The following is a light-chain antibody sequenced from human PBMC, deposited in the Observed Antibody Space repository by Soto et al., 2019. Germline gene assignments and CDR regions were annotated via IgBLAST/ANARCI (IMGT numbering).Light chain of an antibody. CDR2: GAS. CDR1: QSVSSN. J-gene: IGKJ1*01. V-gene: IGKV3-15*01. CDR3: QHYNNWPPRT. Sequence: EIVMTQSPVTLSVSPGERATLSCRASQSVSSNLAWYQQKPGQTPSLLIYGASTRATGIPARFSGSGSGTEFTLTISGLQSEDFAVYYCQHYNNWPPRTFGQGTKVEIK.